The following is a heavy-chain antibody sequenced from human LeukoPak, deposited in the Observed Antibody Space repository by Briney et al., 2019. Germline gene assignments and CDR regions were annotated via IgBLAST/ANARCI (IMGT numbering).Heavy chain of an antibody. CDR1: GGSISSYY. Sequence: ETSETLSLTCTVSGGSISSYYWSWIRQPAGKGLEWIGRIYTSGSTNYNPSLKSRVTMSVDTSKNQFSLKLSSVTAADTAVYYCARTLPEAYCSSTSCPYYFDYWGQGTLVTVPS. D-gene: IGHD2-2*01. CDR3: ARTLPEAYCSSTSCPYYFDY. J-gene: IGHJ4*02. V-gene: IGHV4-4*07. CDR2: IYTSGST.